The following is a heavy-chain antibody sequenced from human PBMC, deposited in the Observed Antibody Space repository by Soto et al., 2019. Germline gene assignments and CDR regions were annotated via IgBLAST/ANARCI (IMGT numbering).Heavy chain of an antibody. V-gene: IGHV4-39*01. CDR2: IYYSGTT. J-gene: IGHJ4*02. D-gene: IGHD4-4*01. CDR3: ARHEYSDFYFDY. Sequence: SETLSLTCTVSGASIASSSYYWAWIRQPPGKGLEWVGSIYYSGTTSYNPSLKSRVTISIDTSQSQFSLKLRSVSAADAAVYYCARHEYSDFYFDYWGQGTPVTVSS. CDR1: GASIASSSYY.